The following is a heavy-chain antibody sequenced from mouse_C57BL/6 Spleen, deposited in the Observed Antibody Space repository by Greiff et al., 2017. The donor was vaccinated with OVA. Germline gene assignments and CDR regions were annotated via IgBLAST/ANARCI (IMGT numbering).Heavy chain of an antibody. V-gene: IGHV3-6*01. CDR3: APITTTYWYCDV. CDR2: ISYDGSN. Sequence: EVQVVASGPGLVNPSQSLSLTCSVSGYSITSGYYWYWIRQFPGNKLEWMGYISYDGSNNYNPSLKNRIPITRDTSKNQLFLKLNTVTTEDTATDYCAPITTTYWYCDVWGTGTTVTVSS. D-gene: IGHD1-1*01. CDR1: GYSITSGYY. J-gene: IGHJ1*03.